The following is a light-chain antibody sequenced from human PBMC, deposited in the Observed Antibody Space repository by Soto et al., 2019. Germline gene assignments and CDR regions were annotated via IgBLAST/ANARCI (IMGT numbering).Light chain of an antibody. CDR2: AAS. Sequence: AIQMTQSPSSLSASVGDTVTITCRASQGIRVDLGWYQQKPGKAPKLLIYAASTLQSGVPSRFSGSGSGTDFTLTISSLQPEDFATYYCLQDYNYPFPFGPGTKVDVK. CDR1: QGIRVD. CDR3: LQDYNYPFP. V-gene: IGKV1-6*01. J-gene: IGKJ3*01.